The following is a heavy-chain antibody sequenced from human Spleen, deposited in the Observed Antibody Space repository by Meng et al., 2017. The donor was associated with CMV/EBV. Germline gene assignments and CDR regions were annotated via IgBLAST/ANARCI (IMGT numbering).Heavy chain of an antibody. J-gene: IGHJ4*02. CDR2: IYSGGTST. V-gene: IGHV3-23*03. Sequence: GESLKISCAASGFTLSDYYVSWIRQAPGKGLEWVSLIYSGGTSTYYADSVKGRFTISRDDSKHTLYLQMNSLRAEDTAIYYCVKDPLEGFDYWGQGALVTVSS. CDR3: VKDPLEGFDY. CDR1: GFTLSDYY.